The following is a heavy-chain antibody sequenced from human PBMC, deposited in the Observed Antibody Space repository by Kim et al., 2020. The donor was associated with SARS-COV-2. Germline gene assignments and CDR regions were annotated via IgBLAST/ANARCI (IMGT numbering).Heavy chain of an antibody. CDR1: GFTFDDYA. D-gene: IGHD3-22*01. J-gene: IGHJ5*02. Sequence: GGSLRLSCAASGFTFDDYAMHWVRQAPGKGLEWVSGISWNSGSICYADSVKGRFIISRDNAKNSLYLQMNSLRAEDTALYYCAKDAYDSSGYGSWGQGTLVTVSS. CDR3: AKDAYDSSGYGS. CDR2: ISWNSGSI. V-gene: IGHV3-9*01.